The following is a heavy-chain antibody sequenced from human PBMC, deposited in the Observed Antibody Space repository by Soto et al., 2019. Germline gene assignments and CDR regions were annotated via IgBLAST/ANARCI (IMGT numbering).Heavy chain of an antibody. V-gene: IGHV4-4*07. Sequence: SETLSLTCTVSGGSISSYYVSWIRQSAGKGLEWIGRIDTSGTTNYNPSLKSRVTMSVDTSKNQFSLKLSSVTAADTAVYYCARGLKPPPNSSGWYDYFDYWGQGTLVTVSS. D-gene: IGHD6-19*01. CDR3: ARGLKPPPNSSGWYDYFDY. J-gene: IGHJ4*02. CDR2: IDTSGTT. CDR1: GGSISSYY.